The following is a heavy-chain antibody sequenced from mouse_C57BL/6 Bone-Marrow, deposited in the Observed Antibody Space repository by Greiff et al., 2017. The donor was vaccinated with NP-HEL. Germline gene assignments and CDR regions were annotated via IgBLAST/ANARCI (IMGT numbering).Heavy chain of an antibody. D-gene: IGHD6-1*01. CDR2: ISNDGSN. CDR3: AATLLSWFAY. J-gene: IGHJ3*01. V-gene: IGHV3-6*01. Sequence: ESGPGLVKPSQSLSLTCSVTGYSITSGYYWNWIRQLPGNKLEWMGYISNDGSNNYNPTLKNRISITRDTSKNQFFLKLNSVTPEDTATYYCAATLLSWFAYWGQGTLVTVSA. CDR1: GYSITSGYY.